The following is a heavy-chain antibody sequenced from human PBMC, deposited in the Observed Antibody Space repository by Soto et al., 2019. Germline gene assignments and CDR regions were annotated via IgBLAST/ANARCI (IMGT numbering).Heavy chain of an antibody. CDR1: GFSLTTSAVG. J-gene: IGHJ5*02. Sequence: SGPTLVNPTQTLTLTCTFSGFSLTTSAVGVGWIRQSPGKALEWLALIYWNDDQWYSPSLKSRLTITKDTSKNQVVLKLTDLEPKDTDTYFCARSRRTKMIVVVSWFGPWGQGTLVTVSS. V-gene: IGHV2-5*01. D-gene: IGHD3-22*01. CDR3: ARSRRTKMIVVVSWFGP. CDR2: IYWNDDQ.